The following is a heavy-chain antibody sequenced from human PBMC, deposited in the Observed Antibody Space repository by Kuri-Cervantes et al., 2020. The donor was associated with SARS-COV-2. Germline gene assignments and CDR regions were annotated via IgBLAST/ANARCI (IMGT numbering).Heavy chain of an antibody. V-gene: IGHV3-48*01. CDR3: ARGKSMAAVVGTGGGDY. D-gene: IGHD6-19*01. J-gene: IGHJ4*02. Sequence: GGSLRLSCAASGFTFSSYSMNWVRQAPGKGLEWVSYISSSSSTIYYADSVKGRFTISRDNAKNSLYLQMNSLRAEDTAVYYCARGKSMAAVVGTGGGDYWGQGTLVTVSS. CDR1: GFTFSSYS. CDR2: ISSSSSTI.